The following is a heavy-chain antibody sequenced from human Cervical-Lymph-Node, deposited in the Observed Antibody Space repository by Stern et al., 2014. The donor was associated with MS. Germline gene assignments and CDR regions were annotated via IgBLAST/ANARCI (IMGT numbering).Heavy chain of an antibody. Sequence: QVQLQESGPGLVRPSQTLSLTCSVSGGSISNGLYYWSWIRQHPGKGLEXLGDIHHSGTTRYNPSLNSRVSISVDTSKNQFSLKVTSVTAAETALYYCARVADFDWSYDSWGQGILVTVSS. CDR1: GGSISNGLYY. D-gene: IGHD3-9*01. CDR3: ARVADFDWSYDS. J-gene: IGHJ4*02. CDR2: IHHSGTT. V-gene: IGHV4-31*03.